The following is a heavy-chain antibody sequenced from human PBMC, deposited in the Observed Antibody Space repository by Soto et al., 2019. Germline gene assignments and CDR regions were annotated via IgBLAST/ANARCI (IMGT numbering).Heavy chain of an antibody. CDR2: IYYSGST. CDR3: ARELGLYSSSPD. CDR1: GGSISSGDYY. V-gene: IGHV4-30-4*01. J-gene: IGHJ4*02. Sequence: TSETLSLTCTVSGGSISSGDYYWSWIRQPPGKGLEWIGYIYYSGSTYYNPSLKSRVTISVDTSKNQFSLKLSSVTAADTAVYYCARELGLYSSSPDWGQGTLVTVSS. D-gene: IGHD6-6*01.